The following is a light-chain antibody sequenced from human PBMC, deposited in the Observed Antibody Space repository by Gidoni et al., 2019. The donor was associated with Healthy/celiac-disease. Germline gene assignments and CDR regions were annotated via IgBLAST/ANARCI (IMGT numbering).Light chain of an antibody. Sequence: DIQMTQSPSSLSASVGDRVTITCRASKSISSYLNWYQQKPGKAPKLLIYAASSLQSGVPSRFSGSGSGTDFTLTISSLQPEDFATYYCQQSYSTRYTFXQXTKLXIK. V-gene: IGKV1-39*01. CDR3: QQSYSTRYT. CDR1: KSISSY. J-gene: IGKJ2*01. CDR2: AAS.